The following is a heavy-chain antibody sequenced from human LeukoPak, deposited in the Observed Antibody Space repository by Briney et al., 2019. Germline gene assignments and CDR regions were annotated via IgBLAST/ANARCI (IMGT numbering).Heavy chain of an antibody. CDR1: GFTFSNAW. CDR3: TTDRVATRPFDY. D-gene: IGHD5-12*01. V-gene: IGHV3-15*01. CDR2: IKSKTDGGTT. J-gene: IGHJ4*02. Sequence: AGGSLRLSCAASGFTFSNAWMSWVRQAPGKGLEWVGRIKSKTDGGTTDYAAPVKGRFTISRDDSKNTLYLQMNSLKTEDTAVYYCTTDRVATRPFDYWGQGTLVTVSS.